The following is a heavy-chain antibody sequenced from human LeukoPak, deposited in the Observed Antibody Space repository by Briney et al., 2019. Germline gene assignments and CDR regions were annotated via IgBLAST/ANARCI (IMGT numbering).Heavy chain of an antibody. CDR3: VRDNGKWETPGKSRAY. J-gene: IGHJ4*02. Sequence: ASVKVSCNACGYTFDNYGITWVRQAPGQGLEWMGWISAYNGNTNYAQKVEGRVTMTRETSTGTAYMELRSLKSDDTAVYYCVRDNGKWETPGKSRAYWGQGTQVTVSS. CDR2: ISAYNGNT. CDR1: GYTFDNYG. D-gene: IGHD1-26*01. V-gene: IGHV1-18*01.